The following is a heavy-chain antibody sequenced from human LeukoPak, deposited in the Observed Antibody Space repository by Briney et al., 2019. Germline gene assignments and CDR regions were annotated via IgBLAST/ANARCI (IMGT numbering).Heavy chain of an antibody. D-gene: IGHD3-3*02. CDR3: ARGRWPWLAETFVDDAFDI. V-gene: IGHV4-61*02. Sequence: SQTLSLTCTVSGASITSGSYYWSWIRQPAGKGLEWIGRIYTSGGTYYNPSFKSRVTISLDTSKNQFSLKLGSVTAADTAVYYCARGRWPWLAETFVDDAFDIWGPGTMVTVSS. J-gene: IGHJ3*02. CDR2: IYTSGGT. CDR1: GASITSGSYY.